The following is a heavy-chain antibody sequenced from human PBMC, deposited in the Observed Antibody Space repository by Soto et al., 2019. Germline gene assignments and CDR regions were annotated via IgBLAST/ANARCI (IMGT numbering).Heavy chain of an antibody. J-gene: IGHJ6*02. Sequence: GASVKVSCKVSGYTLTELSMHWVRQAPGKGLEWMGGFDPEDGETIYAQKFQGRVTMTEDTSTDTAYMELSSPRSEDTAVYYCAREYYYGSGSYYAYSNYYGMDVWGQGTTVTVSS. CDR1: GYTLTELS. V-gene: IGHV1-24*01. D-gene: IGHD3-10*01. CDR2: FDPEDGET. CDR3: AREYYYGSGSYYAYSNYYGMDV.